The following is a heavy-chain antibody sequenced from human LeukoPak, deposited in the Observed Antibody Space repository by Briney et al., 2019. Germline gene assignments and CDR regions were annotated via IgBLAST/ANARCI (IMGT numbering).Heavy chain of an antibody. V-gene: IGHV1-69*06. J-gene: IGHJ6*03. CDR3: ARDNYGDLLNDYYYYYYMDV. Sequence: VASVKVSCKASGGTFSSYAISWVRQAPGQGLEWMGGIIPIFGTANYAQKFQGRVTITADKSTSTAYMELSSLRSEDTAVYYCARDNYGDLLNDYYYYYYMDVWGKGTTVTVSS. D-gene: IGHD4-17*01. CDR1: GGTFSSYA. CDR2: IIPIFGTA.